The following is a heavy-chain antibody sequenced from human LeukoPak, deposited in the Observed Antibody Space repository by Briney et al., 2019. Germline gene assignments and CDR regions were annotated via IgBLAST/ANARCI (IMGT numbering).Heavy chain of an antibody. V-gene: IGHV1-69*04. CDR3: ARDAPNWGDAFDS. CDR1: GGTFSSYA. J-gene: IGHJ3*02. CDR2: IIPILGIA. Sequence: SVKVSCKASGGTFSSYAISWVRQAPGQGLEWMGRIIPILGIANYAQKFQGRVTITADKSTSTAYMELSSLRSEDTAVYYCARDAPNWGDAFDSWGQGTMVTVSS. D-gene: IGHD7-27*01.